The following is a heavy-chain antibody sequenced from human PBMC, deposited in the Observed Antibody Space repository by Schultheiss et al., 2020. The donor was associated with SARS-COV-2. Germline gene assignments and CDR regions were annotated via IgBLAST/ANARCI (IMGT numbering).Heavy chain of an antibody. V-gene: IGHV3-23*01. D-gene: IGHD2-2*01. Sequence: GGSLRLSCAASGFTFATSWMHWVRQVPGKGLEWVSAISGSGGSTYYADSVKGRFTITRDISKNTLNLQMNSLRAEDTAIYFCAKDRDVVPSYYCDYWGQGTLVTVSS. CDR3: AKDRDVVPSYYCDY. CDR2: ISGSGGST. J-gene: IGHJ4*02. CDR1: GFTFATSW.